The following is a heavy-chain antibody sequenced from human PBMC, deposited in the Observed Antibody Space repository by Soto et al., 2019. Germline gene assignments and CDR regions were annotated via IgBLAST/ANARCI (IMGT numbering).Heavy chain of an antibody. J-gene: IGHJ4*02. CDR1: GGSINSYY. CDR2: IFYSGST. D-gene: IGHD4-4*01. Sequence: SETLSLTCTVSGGSINSYYWSWIRQPPGKGLEWIGFIFYSGSTNYNPSLKSRVTISIDTSKNQFSLKLSSVTAADTAVYYCARRYGYSFDYWGQGTLVTVS. CDR3: ARRYGYSFDY. V-gene: IGHV4-59*01.